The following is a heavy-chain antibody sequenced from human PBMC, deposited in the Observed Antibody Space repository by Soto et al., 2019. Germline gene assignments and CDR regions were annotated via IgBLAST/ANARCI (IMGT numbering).Heavy chain of an antibody. V-gene: IGHV4-39*01. CDR1: GGSISSSSYY. J-gene: IGHJ6*02. D-gene: IGHD5-18*01. Sequence: SETLSLTCTVSGGSISSSSYYWGLIRQPPGKGLEWIGSIYYSGITAYNRSLKSRVTISVDTSKNQFSLKLGSVAAADTAVYYCARNPSYGKFYYYYGMDVWGQGTTVTVSS. CDR3: ARNPSYGKFYYYYGMDV. CDR2: IYYSGIT.